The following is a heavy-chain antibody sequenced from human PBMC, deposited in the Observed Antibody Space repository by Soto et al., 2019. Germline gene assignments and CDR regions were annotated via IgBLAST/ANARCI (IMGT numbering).Heavy chain of an antibody. J-gene: IGHJ4*02. CDR3: ARARITGTTEY. V-gene: IGHV4-30-4*01. Sequence: NPSETLSLTCTVSGGSISSGDYYWSWIRQPPGKGLEWIGYIYYSGSTYYNPSLKSRVTISVDTSKNQFSLKLSSVTAADTAVYYCARARITGTTEYWGQGTLVTVSS. CDR1: GGSISSGDYY. D-gene: IGHD1-7*01. CDR2: IYYSGST.